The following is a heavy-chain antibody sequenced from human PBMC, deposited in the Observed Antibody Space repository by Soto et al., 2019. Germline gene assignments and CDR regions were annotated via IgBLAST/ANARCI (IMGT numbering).Heavy chain of an antibody. CDR1: GFTFSSYS. CDR2: ISSSSSTI. D-gene: IGHD5-12*01. V-gene: IGHV3-48*02. Sequence: EVQLVESGGGLVQPGGSLRLSCAASGFTFSSYSMNWVRQAPGKGLEWVSYISSSSSTIYYADSVKGRFTISRDNAKNSLYLQMNSLRDEDTAVYYCARDLGDGYNYEDAFDIWGQGTMVTVSS. J-gene: IGHJ3*02. CDR3: ARDLGDGYNYEDAFDI.